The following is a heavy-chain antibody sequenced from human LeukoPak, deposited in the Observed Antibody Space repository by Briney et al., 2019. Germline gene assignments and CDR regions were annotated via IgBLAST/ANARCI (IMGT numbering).Heavy chain of an antibody. V-gene: IGHV3-53*01. CDR3: ATVGGYGSHFDY. CDR1: GFTVSSKY. Sequence: GGSLRLSCAASGFTVSSKYLSWVRKAPGKGLECVSIIYSGDSPYYADSVKGRFTVSRDNSKNTLFLQMNSLRAEATAVYYCATVGGYGSHFDYWGQGTLVTVSS. D-gene: IGHD5-12*01. J-gene: IGHJ4*02. CDR2: IYSGDSP.